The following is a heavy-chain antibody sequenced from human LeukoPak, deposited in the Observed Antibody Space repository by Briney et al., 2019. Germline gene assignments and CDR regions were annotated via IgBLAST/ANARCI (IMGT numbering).Heavy chain of an antibody. CDR3: ARDLGEYCSGGSCYYIYYYGMDV. CDR2: ISAYNGNT. CDR1: GYTFTSYG. J-gene: IGHJ6*02. V-gene: IGHV1-18*01. D-gene: IGHD2-15*01. Sequence: GASVKVSCKASGYTFTSYGISWVRQAPGQGLEWMGWISAYNGNTNYAQKLQGRVTMTTDTSTSTAYMELRSLRSDDTAVYYCARDLGEYCSGGSCYYIYYYGMDVWGQGTTVTVSS.